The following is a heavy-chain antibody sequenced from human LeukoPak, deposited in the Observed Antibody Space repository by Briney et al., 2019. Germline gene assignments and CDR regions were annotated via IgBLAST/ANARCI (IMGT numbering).Heavy chain of an antibody. D-gene: IGHD3-22*01. J-gene: IGHJ3*02. V-gene: IGHV1-18*01. CDR3: ARGLSYYYDSSGYYTPDAFDI. CDR2: ISAYNGNT. Sequence: GASVKVSCKASGYTFSSYGISWVRQAPGQGLEWMGWISAYNGNTDYAQKLQGRVTMTTDTSTSTAYMELSSLRSEDTAVYYCARGLSYYYDSSGYYTPDAFDIWGQGTMVTVSS. CDR1: GYTFSSYG.